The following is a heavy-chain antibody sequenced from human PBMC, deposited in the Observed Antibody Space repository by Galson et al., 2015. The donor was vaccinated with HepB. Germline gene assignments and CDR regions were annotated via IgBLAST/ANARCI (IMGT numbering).Heavy chain of an antibody. J-gene: IGHJ6*02. CDR2: IYYSGST. CDR1: GGSISSGGYY. V-gene: IGHV4-31*03. Sequence: TLSLTCTVSGGSISSGGYYWSWIRQHPGKGLEWIGYIYYSGSTYYNPSLKSRVTISVDTSKNKFSLKLGSVTAADTAVYYCAIDIRLDYFYGMDVWGQGTTVTVSS. CDR3: AIDIRLDYFYGMDV.